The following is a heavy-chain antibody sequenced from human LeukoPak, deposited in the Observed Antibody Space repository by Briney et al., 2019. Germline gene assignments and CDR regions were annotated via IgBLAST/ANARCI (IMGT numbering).Heavy chain of an antibody. CDR1: GFTFDDYA. V-gene: IGHV3-43*02. J-gene: IGHJ4*02. Sequence: GGSLRLSCAASGFTFDDYAMHWVRQTPGKGLEWVSLIDGYGGTTYYADSVKGRFTISRDNTKNSLYLQMNSLRTEDTAFYYCAQDRSGSYDYSGQGTLVTVSS. CDR3: AQDRSGSYDY. CDR2: IDGYGGTT. D-gene: IGHD1-26*01.